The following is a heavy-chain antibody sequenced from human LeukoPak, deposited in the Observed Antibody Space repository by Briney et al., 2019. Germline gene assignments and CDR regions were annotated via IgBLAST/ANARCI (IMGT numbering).Heavy chain of an antibody. V-gene: IGHV5-51*01. D-gene: IGHD1-26*01. CDR1: GYSFTSYW. CDR3: ARRVVGSTTHSFDI. CDR2: IYPGGSHI. Sequence: KHGESLKISCKGFGYSFTSYWIGWVRQMPGKGLEWMGIIYPGGSHIRYSPSFQGQVTISADKSISTAYLQWSSLRASDTAMYYCARRVVGSTTHSFDIWGQGTMVTVSS. J-gene: IGHJ3*02.